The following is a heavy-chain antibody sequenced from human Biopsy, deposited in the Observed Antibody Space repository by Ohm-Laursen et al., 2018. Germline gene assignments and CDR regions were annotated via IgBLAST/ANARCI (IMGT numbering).Heavy chain of an antibody. CDR1: GDSFTSYA. J-gene: IGHJ5*02. CDR3: ARGEGSSWFDP. D-gene: IGHD1-26*01. V-gene: IGHV1-69*01. Sequence: SSVKVSCKASGDSFTSYAIGWVRQAPGQGLEWMGGIIPIPNVATYAQKFQGRITITADESTSTAYMELSSLTSDDTAAYFCARGEGSSWFDPWGQGTLVTVSS. CDR2: IIPIPNVA.